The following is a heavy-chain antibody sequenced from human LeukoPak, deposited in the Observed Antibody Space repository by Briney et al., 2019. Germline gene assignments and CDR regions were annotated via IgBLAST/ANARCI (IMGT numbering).Heavy chain of an antibody. V-gene: IGHV4-39*07. CDR3: ARCSSSWYPSYYFDY. CDR2: IYYSGST. D-gene: IGHD6-13*01. J-gene: IGHJ4*02. CDR1: GVSISSSSYY. Sequence: SETLSLTCAVSGVSISSSSYYWGWIRQPPGKGLEWIGSIYYSGSTYYNPSLKSRVTISVDTSKNQFSLKLSSVTAADTAVYYCARCSSSWYPSYYFDYWGQGTLVTVSS.